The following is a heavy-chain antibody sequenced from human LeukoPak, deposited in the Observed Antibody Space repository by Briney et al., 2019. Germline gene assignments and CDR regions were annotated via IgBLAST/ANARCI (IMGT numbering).Heavy chain of an antibody. CDR1: GGSFSGYY. Sequence: SETLSLTCAVYGGSFSGYYWSWIRQPPGKGLEWIGEINHSGSTNYSPSLKSRVTISVDTSKNQFSLKLSSVTAADTAVYYCARGLDDTYYDSSGYPRGTYYFDYWGQGTLVTVSS. D-gene: IGHD3-22*01. CDR3: ARGLDDTYYDSSGYPRGTYYFDY. J-gene: IGHJ4*02. CDR2: INHSGST. V-gene: IGHV4-34*01.